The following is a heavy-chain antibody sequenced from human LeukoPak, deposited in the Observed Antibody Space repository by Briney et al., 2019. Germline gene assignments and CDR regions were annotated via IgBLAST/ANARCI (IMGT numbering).Heavy chain of an antibody. V-gene: IGHV3-23*01. CDR3: AKGSRSSRPYSFDF. D-gene: IGHD4-11*01. CDR2: ITGSGDDT. Sequence: GGSLRLSCAASGFTFNTYAMSWVRQAPGKGLEWVSAITGSGDDTFHADSVKGRFTISRDNSRNTLYMDMKSLRVEGMAIYYCAKGSRSSRPYSFDFWGQGILVTVSS. J-gene: IGHJ4*02. CDR1: GFTFNTYA.